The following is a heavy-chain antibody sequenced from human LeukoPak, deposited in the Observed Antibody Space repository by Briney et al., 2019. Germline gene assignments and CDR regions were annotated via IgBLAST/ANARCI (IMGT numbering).Heavy chain of an antibody. CDR3: ARESASAAAVDY. J-gene: IGHJ4*02. CDR1: GFTFSSYS. Sequence: GGSLRLSCAASGFTFSSYSMNWVRQAPGKGLEWVSSISSSSSYIYYADSVKGRFTISRDNSKNTLYLQMNSLRAEDTAVYYCARESASAAAVDYWGQGTLVTVSS. D-gene: IGHD6-13*01. CDR2: ISSSSSYI. V-gene: IGHV3-21*01.